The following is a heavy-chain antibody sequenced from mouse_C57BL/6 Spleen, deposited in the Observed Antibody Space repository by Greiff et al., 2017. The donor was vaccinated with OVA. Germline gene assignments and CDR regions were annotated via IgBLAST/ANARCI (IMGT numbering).Heavy chain of an antibody. J-gene: IGHJ1*03. CDR1: GYTFTDYN. Sequence: VQLKESGPELVKPGASVKMSCKASGYTFTDYNMHWVKQSHGKSLEWIGYINPNNGGTSYNQKFKGKATLTVNKSSSTAYMELRSLTSEDSAVYYCARGPGWYFDVWGTGTTVTVSS. CDR3: ARGPGWYFDV. CDR2: INPNNGGT. V-gene: IGHV1-22*01.